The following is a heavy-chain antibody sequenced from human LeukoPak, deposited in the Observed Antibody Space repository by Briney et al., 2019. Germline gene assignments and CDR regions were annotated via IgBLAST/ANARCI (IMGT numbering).Heavy chain of an antibody. CDR1: GFTFSRHG. CDR2: ISNDGSRR. CDR3: ARDRAWNYFDY. V-gene: IGHV3-30*03. J-gene: IGHJ4*02. D-gene: IGHD3-3*01. Sequence: GGSLRLSCAPSGFTFSRHGMHWVRQAPGKGLEWVAIISNDGSRRYYAHSVEGRFTISRDNSKNTLYLQMDSLRAEDTAVYYCARDRAWNYFDYWGQGTLVTVSS.